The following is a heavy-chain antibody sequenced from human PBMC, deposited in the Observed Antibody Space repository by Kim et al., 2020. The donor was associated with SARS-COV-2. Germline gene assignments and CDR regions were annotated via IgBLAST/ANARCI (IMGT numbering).Heavy chain of an antibody. D-gene: IGHD6-19*01. CDR1: GYTLTELS. CDR3: ATAPGIAVAGWFDP. V-gene: IGHV1-24*01. J-gene: IGHJ5*02. Sequence: ASVKVSCKVSGYTLTELSMHWVRQAPGKGLEWMGGFDPEDGETIYAQKFQGRVTMTEDTSTDTAYMELSSLRSEDTAVYYCATAPGIAVAGWFDPWGQETRVTVSS. CDR2: FDPEDGET.